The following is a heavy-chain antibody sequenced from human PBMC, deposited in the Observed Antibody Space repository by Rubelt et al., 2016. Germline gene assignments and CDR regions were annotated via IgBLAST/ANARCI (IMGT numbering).Heavy chain of an antibody. CDR1: GFTFSSYA. D-gene: IGHD6-13*01. V-gene: IGHV3-23*01. J-gene: IGHJ4*02. Sequence: EVQLLESGGGLVQPGGSLRLSCAASGFTFSSYAMSWVRQAPGKGLEWVSAISGSGGSTYYADSVKCRFTISRDNSKNTLYLQMNSLRAEDTAVYYCARGIAARSHFDYWGQGTLVTVSS. CDR2: ISGSGGST. CDR3: ARGIAARSHFDY.